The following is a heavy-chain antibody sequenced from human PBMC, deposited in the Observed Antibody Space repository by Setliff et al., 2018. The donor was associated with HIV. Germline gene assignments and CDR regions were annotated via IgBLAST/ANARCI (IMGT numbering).Heavy chain of an antibody. V-gene: IGHV4-4*09. CDR1: GGSISSYY. J-gene: IGHJ3*01. CDR2: IYTSGST. D-gene: IGHD6-19*01. CDR3: ARGWGHDGFDF. Sequence: PSETLSLTCTVSGGSISSYYWSWIRQPPGKGLEWIGYIYTSGSTNYNPSLKSRVTISLDTSKNQFSLKLTSVTAADTAVYYCARGWGHDGFDFWGQGTMVTVSS.